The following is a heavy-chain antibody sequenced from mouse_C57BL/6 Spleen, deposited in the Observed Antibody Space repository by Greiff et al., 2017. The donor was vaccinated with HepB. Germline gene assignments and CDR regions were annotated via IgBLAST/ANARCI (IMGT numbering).Heavy chain of an antibody. J-gene: IGHJ2*01. CDR2: INPSNGGT. Sequence: VQLQQSGTELVKPGASVKLSCKASGYTFTSYWMHWVKQRPGQGLEWIGNINPSNGGTNYNEKFKSKATLTVDKSSSTAYMQLSSLTSEDSAVYYCARGIYYDYDEGRFDYWGQGTTLTVSS. V-gene: IGHV1-53*01. CDR3: ARGIYYDYDEGRFDY. CDR1: GYTFTSYW. D-gene: IGHD2-4*01.